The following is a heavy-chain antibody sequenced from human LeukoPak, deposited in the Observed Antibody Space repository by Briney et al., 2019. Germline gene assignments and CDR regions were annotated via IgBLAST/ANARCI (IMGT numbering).Heavy chain of an antibody. V-gene: IGHV4-59*01. CDR2: IFYSGST. CDR3: ARTTEEYYGSGKYRKYYSYYYYMDV. Sequence: SETLSLTCTVSGGSITNYYWNWIRQPPGKGLEWIGNIFYSGSTRYTPSLKSRVSISVDTSKNQFSLKLKSVTAADTAVYYCARTTEEYYGSGKYRKYYSYYYYMDVWGKGTTVTVSS. J-gene: IGHJ6*03. D-gene: IGHD3-10*01. CDR1: GGSITNYY.